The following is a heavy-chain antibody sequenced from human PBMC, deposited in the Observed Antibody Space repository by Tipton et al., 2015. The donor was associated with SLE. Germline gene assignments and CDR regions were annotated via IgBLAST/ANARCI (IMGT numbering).Heavy chain of an antibody. CDR3: ARGPAGQADF. CDR1: GYSISSGYY. Sequence: TLSLTCAVSGYSISSGYYWSWIRQPPGKGLEWIGEINHSGSTNYNPSLKSRVTISVDTSKNQFSLKLSSVTAADTAVYYCARGPAGQADFWGQGTLVTVSS. D-gene: IGHD2-2*01. J-gene: IGHJ4*02. V-gene: IGHV4-34*01. CDR2: INHSGST.